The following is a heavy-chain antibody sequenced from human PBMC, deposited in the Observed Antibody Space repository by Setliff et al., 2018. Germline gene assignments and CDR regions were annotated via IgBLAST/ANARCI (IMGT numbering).Heavy chain of an antibody. CDR3: ARSPANGGHDAFDI. CDR2: ISSSSSYI. D-gene: IGHD6-25*01. J-gene: IGHJ3*02. CDR1: EFILSSFA. V-gene: IGHV3-21*01. Sequence: GGSLRLSCAASEFILSSFAMNWVRQAPGKGLEWVSSISSSSSYIFYADSVKGRFTISRDNARDSLYLHMNSLGAEDTAVYYCARSPANGGHDAFDIWGQGTMVTVSS.